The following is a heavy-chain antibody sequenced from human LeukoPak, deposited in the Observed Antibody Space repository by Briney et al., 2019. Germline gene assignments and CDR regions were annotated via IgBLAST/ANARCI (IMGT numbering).Heavy chain of an antibody. D-gene: IGHD1-26*01. CDR1: GYTFTGYY. Sequence: ASVKVSCKASGYTFTGYYMHWVRQAPGQGLEWMGWINPNSGGTNYAQKFQGRVTMTRDTSISTAYMELSRLRSDDTAVYYCARPEGQWELLFFDYWGQGTLVTVSS. CDR3: ARPEGQWELLFFDY. J-gene: IGHJ4*02. V-gene: IGHV1-2*02. CDR2: INPNSGGT.